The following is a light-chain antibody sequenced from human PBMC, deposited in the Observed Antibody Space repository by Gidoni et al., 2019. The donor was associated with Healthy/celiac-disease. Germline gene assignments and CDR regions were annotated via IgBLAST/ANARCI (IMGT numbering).Light chain of an antibody. CDR1: QGISSY. CDR3: QQYYSYPQT. J-gene: IGKJ1*01. V-gene: IGKV1-8*01. CDR2: AAS. Sequence: AIRMTQSPSSFSASTGDRVTITCRASQGISSYLAWYQQKPGKAPKLLIYAASTLQSGVPSRLSGSGSGTDFTLTISCLQSEDFATYYGQQYYSYPQTFGQGTKVEIK.